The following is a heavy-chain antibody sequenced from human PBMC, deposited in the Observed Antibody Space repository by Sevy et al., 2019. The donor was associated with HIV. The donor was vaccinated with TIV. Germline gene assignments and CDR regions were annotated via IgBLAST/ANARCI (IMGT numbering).Heavy chain of an antibody. CDR2: INPNSGGT. CDR1: GYTFTGFY. D-gene: IGHD3-3*01. Sequence: ASVKVSCKASGYTFTGFYMHWVRQAPGQGLEWMGWINPNSGGTNYAQKFQGRVTMTRDTSISTAYMELSRLRSDDTAVYYCARDGETAYYDFWSGPNYYYYGMDVWGQGTTVTVSS. J-gene: IGHJ6*02. CDR3: ARDGETAYYDFWSGPNYYYYGMDV. V-gene: IGHV1-2*02.